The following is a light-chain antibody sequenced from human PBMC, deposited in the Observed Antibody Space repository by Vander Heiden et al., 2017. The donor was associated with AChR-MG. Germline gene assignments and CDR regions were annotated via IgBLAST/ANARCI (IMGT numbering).Light chain of an antibody. Sequence: SYELTQPPSVSVSPRQTARITCSGDALPQQYAYWYQQKPGQAPVLVIYKDSERPSGIPERFSGSTSGTTVTLTISGVQAEDEADYYCQSADSSGAVVFGGGTRLTVL. CDR2: KDS. CDR1: ALPQQY. J-gene: IGLJ2*01. V-gene: IGLV3-25*03. CDR3: QSADSSGAVV.